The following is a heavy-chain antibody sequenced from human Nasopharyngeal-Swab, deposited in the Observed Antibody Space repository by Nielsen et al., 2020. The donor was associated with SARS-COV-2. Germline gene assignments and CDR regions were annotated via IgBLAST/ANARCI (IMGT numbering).Heavy chain of an antibody. CDR2: IRSKANGGTT. D-gene: IGHD1-1*01. CDR3: TSLGTGDY. CDR1: GFTFGDYA. V-gene: IGHV3-49*04. Sequence: GESLKISCTASGFTFGDYAMSWVRQAPGKGLEWVGFIRSKANGGTTEYAASVKGRFTISRDDSKSIAYLQMNSLKTEDTAVYYCTSLGTGDYWGQGTLVTVSS. J-gene: IGHJ4*02.